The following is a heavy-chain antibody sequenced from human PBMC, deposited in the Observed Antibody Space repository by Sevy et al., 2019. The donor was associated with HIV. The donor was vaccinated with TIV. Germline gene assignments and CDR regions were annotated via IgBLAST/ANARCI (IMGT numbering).Heavy chain of an antibody. V-gene: IGHV1-46*01. CDR2: INPSGGST. CDR3: ARVTRYSSGPSYWYFDL. J-gene: IGHJ2*01. D-gene: IGHD6-19*01. Sequence: ASVKVSCKASGYTFTSYYMHWVRQAPGQGLEWMGIINPSGGSTSYAQKFQGRVTMTRDTSTSTVYMELSSLRSEDTAVYYCARVTRYSSGPSYWYFDLWGRGTLVTVSS. CDR1: GYTFTSYY.